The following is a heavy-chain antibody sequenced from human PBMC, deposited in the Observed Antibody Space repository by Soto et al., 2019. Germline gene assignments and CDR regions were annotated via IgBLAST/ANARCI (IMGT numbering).Heavy chain of an antibody. V-gene: IGHV4-34*01. CDR3: ASYCSSTSCYGGYYGMDV. CDR2: INHSGST. Sequence: SETLSLTCAVYGGSFSGYYWSWIRQPPGKGLEWIGEINHSGSTNYNPSLKSRVTISVDTSKNQFSLKLSSVTAADTAVYYCASYCSSTSCYGGYYGMDVWGQGTTVTVS. CDR1: GGSFSGYY. J-gene: IGHJ6*02. D-gene: IGHD2-2*01.